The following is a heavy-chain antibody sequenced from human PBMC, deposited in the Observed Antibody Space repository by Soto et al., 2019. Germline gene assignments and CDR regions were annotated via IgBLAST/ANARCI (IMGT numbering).Heavy chain of an antibody. V-gene: IGHV3-7*01. CDR2: IKQDGSEK. CDR3: ASHPGYSRGLGPY. D-gene: IGHD6-19*01. J-gene: IGHJ4*02. CDR1: GFTFSSYW. Sequence: EVQLVESGGGLVQPGGSLRLSCAASGFTFSSYWMSWVRQAPGKGLEWVANIKQDGSEKYYVDSVKGRFTISRDNAKNSLYLQMNSLRAEDTAVYYCASHPGYSRGLGPYWGQGTLVTVYS.